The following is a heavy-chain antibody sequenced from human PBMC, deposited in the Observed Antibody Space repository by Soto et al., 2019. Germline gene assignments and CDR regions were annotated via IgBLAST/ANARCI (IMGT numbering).Heavy chain of an antibody. D-gene: IGHD1-26*01. Sequence: GGSLRLSCAASGFTFSSYGMHWVRQAPGKGLEWVAVISYDGSNKYYADSVKGRFTISRDNSKNTLYLQMNSLRAEDTAVYYCAKVALSGSHDYWGQGTLVTVSS. CDR2: ISYDGSNK. CDR1: GFTFSSYG. J-gene: IGHJ4*02. CDR3: AKVALSGSHDY. V-gene: IGHV3-30*18.